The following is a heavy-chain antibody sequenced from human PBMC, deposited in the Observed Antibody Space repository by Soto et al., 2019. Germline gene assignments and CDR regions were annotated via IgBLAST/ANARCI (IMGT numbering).Heavy chain of an antibody. Sequence: SETLSLTCTVSGGSISSYYWSWIRQPPGKGLEWIGYINYSGSTNYNPSLKSRVTISVDTSKNQFSLKLSSVTAADTAVYYCARGVLLWFGELSGAFDIWGQGTMVTVSS. V-gene: IGHV4-59*12. CDR1: GGSISSYY. D-gene: IGHD3-10*01. CDR3: ARGVLLWFGELSGAFDI. J-gene: IGHJ3*02. CDR2: INYSGST.